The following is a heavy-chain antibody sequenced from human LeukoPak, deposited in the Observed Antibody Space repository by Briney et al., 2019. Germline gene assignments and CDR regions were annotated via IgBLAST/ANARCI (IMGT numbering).Heavy chain of an antibody. Sequence: GGSLRLSCAASGFNFSNYAMHWVRQAPGKGLEWVAVISYEGNNKYYADSVKGRFTISRDNSKNKQYLQMNTLRAEDTAVYYCARDRHKYNYDSGGYPPYWGQGTLVTVSS. D-gene: IGHD3-22*01. CDR1: GFNFSNYA. CDR3: ARDRHKYNYDSGGYPPY. J-gene: IGHJ4*02. V-gene: IGHV3-30*04. CDR2: ISYEGNNK.